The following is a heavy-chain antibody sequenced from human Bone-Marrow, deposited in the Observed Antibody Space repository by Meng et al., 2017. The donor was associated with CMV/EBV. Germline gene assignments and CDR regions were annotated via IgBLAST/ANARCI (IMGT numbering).Heavy chain of an antibody. CDR3: ARGGYTSVWS. J-gene: IGHJ5*02. D-gene: IGHD6-19*01. Sequence: SAISGGSVSSNSAAWNWIRQSPSRGLEWLGRTYYRSKWNNDYAASVKSRITIIPDTSKNEFSLQLNSVTPEDTAVYYCARGGYTSVWSWGQGTLVTVS. CDR1: GGSVSSNSAA. V-gene: IGHV6-1*01. CDR2: TYYRSKWNN.